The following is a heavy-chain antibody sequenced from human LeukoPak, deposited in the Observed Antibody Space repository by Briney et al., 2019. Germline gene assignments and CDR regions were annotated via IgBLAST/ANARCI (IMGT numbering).Heavy chain of an antibody. D-gene: IGHD3-10*02. CDR1: GFTFSSYE. CDR3: AGLGITMVGGV. V-gene: IGHV3-48*03. CDR2: ISSSGSTI. Sequence: TGGSLRLSCAASGFTFSSYEMNWVRQAPGKGLEWVSYISSSGSTIYYADSVKGRFTISRDNAKNSLYLQMNSLRGEGPAFSLCAGLGITMVGGVWGKGTTVTISS. J-gene: IGHJ6*04.